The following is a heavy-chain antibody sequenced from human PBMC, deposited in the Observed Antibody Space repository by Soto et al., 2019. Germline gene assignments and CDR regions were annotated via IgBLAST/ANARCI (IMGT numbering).Heavy chain of an antibody. CDR2: ISGSGDYT. V-gene: IGHV3-23*01. J-gene: IGHJ6*02. D-gene: IGHD3-10*01. CDR1: GFTFTSYA. Sequence: GGSLRLSCAASGFTFTSYAMSWVRQAPGKGLEWVSSISGSGDYTYHADSVKGRFTISRDNSKNTLYLQMNSLRAEDTAVYYCAKDSNELQRMTMVRGVIISGDQYCYGMDVWGQGTTVTVSS. CDR3: AKDSNELQRMTMVRGVIISGDQYCYGMDV.